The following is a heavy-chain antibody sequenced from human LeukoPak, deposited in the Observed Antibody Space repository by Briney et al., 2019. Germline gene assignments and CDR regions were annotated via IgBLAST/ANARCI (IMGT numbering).Heavy chain of an antibody. V-gene: IGHV1-46*01. CDR3: ARVPYYYDSSGYYWDY. J-gene: IGHJ4*02. D-gene: IGHD3-22*01. CDR1: GCTFTSYY. CDR2: INPSGGST. Sequence: ASVKVSCKASGCTFTSYYMHWVRQAPGQGLEWMGIINPSGGSTSYAQKFQGRVTMTRDTSTSTVYMELSSLRSEDTAVYYCARVPYYYDSSGYYWDYWGQGTLVTVSS.